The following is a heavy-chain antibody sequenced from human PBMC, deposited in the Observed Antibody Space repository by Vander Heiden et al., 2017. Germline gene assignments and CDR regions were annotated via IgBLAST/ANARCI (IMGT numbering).Heavy chain of an antibody. J-gene: IGHJ3*02. Sequence: QLQLQESGPGLVKPSETLSLTCTVSGGSLSSSSHYWGWIRQPPGKGLGWIGTIYNSGSTHYNPSLKSRVTISVDTSKNQFSLKLSSVTAADTAVYYCARHVRGYSGYNDAFDIWGQGTMVTVSS. V-gene: IGHV4-39*01. D-gene: IGHD5-12*01. CDR2: IYNSGST. CDR1: GGSLSSSSHY. CDR3: ARHVRGYSGYNDAFDI.